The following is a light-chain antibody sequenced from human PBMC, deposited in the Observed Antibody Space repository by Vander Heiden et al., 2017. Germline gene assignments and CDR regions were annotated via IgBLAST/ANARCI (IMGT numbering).Light chain of an antibody. V-gene: IGLV1-40*01. CDR2: GTN. J-gene: IGLJ3*02. CDR3: QSYDSSLSHFVV. CDR1: TSNIRAGYD. Sequence: QPVLTQPPSVSWAPGQRVTISCTGTTSNIRAGYDVHWSQPLPGPAPKLFIYGTNIRPSGVPDRFSGSNSGASASLAITVLQPEDEAHYYCQSYDSSLSHFVVFGGGTKLTVL.